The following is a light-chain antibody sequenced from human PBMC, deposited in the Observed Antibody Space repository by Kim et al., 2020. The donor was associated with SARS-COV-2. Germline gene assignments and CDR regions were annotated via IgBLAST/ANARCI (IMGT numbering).Light chain of an antibody. V-gene: IGKV1-39*01. CDR3: QLGYST. CDR2: AAS. CDR1: QNISSY. Sequence: DIQMTQSPSSLSASVGDRVTITCRASQNISSYLNWYQQRPGKAPNLLVYAASSLHSGVPSRFSGSGSGTDFTLTINILQPEDSATYYCQLGYSTFGQGTKLEI. J-gene: IGKJ2*01.